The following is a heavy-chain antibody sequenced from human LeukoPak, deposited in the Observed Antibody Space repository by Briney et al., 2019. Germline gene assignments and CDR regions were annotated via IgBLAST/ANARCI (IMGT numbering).Heavy chain of an antibody. J-gene: IGHJ4*02. Sequence: ASVKVSCKASEYTFSVYHIHWVRLAPGQGLEWLAWINPSSGDTNYAQEFQGRVTMTRDTSISTVYMEVSSLRFDDTAVYYCAIIPGRSWAFDFWGQGTLVSVSS. CDR3: AIIPGRSWAFDF. CDR1: EYTFSVYH. D-gene: IGHD6-13*01. CDR2: INPSSGDT. V-gene: IGHV1-2*02.